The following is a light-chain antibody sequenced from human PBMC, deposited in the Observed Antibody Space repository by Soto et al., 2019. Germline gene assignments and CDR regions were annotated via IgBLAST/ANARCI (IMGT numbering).Light chain of an antibody. CDR3: HQYNKWPKT. V-gene: IGKV3-15*01. J-gene: IGKJ1*01. Sequence: EVVMTQSPATLSVSPGERATLSCRASHSVSSDLAWYQQKPGQAPRLLIYGASTRATGIPARFSGSGSGTEFILTISSLQSEDFALYYCHQYNKWPKTFGQGTKVEIK. CDR2: GAS. CDR1: HSVSSD.